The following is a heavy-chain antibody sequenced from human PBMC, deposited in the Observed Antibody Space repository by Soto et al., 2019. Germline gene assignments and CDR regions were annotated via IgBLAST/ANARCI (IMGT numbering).Heavy chain of an antibody. Sequence: SETLSLTCTVSGGSISSYYWSWIRQPPGKGLEWIGYIYYSGSTNYNPSLKSRVTISVDTSKNQFSLKLSSVTAADTAVYYCAVEAFSSSSAWFDPWGQGTLVTVSS. CDR2: IYYSGST. D-gene: IGHD6-6*01. V-gene: IGHV4-59*08. CDR1: GGSISSYY. J-gene: IGHJ5*02. CDR3: AVEAFSSSSAWFDP.